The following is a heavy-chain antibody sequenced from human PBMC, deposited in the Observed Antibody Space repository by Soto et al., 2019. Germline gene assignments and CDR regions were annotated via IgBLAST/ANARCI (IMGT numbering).Heavy chain of an antibody. V-gene: IGHV4-31*03. CDR3: ASHSSSWPTPHYYYYGMDV. Sequence: KASETLSLTCTVSGGSISSGGYYWSWIRQHPGKGLEWIGYIYYSGSTYYNPSLKSRVTISVDTSKNQFSLKLSSVTAADTAVYYCASHSSSWPTPHYYYYGMDVWGQGTTVTVSS. J-gene: IGHJ6*02. CDR1: GGSISSGGYY. D-gene: IGHD6-13*01. CDR2: IYYSGST.